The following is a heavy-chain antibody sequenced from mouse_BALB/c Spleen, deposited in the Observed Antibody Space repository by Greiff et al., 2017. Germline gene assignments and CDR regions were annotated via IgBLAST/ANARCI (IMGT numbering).Heavy chain of an antibody. CDR3: ANPATVVEGLWAMDY. CDR2: INPYNDGT. D-gene: IGHD1-1*01. J-gene: IGHJ4*01. Sequence: VQLQQSGPELVKPGASVKMSCKASGYTFTSYFMHWVKQKPGQGLEWIGYINPYNDGTKYNEKFKGKATLTSDKSSSTAYMELSSLTSEDSAVYYCANPATVVEGLWAMDYWGQGTSVTVSS. V-gene: IGHV1-14*01. CDR1: GYTFTSYF.